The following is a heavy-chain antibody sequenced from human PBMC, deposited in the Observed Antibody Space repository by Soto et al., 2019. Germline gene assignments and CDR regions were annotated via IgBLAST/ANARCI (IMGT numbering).Heavy chain of an antibody. CDR1: GGTFSSYT. J-gene: IGHJ5*02. V-gene: IGHV1-69*01. CDR3: AQDANGTSLAS. D-gene: IGHD1-26*01. Sequence: QVQLVQSGAEVMKPGSSVKVSCNASGGTFSSYTISWVRQSPGQGLEWMGGISPIFGAVKYTQKFQDRLSVTADESTTTGYMELSSLRPEDTAVYYCAQDANGTSLASWGQGTLVIVSS. CDR2: ISPIFGAV.